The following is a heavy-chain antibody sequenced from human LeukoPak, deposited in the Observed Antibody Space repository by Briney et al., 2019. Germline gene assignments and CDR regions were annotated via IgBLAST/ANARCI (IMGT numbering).Heavy chain of an antibody. J-gene: IGHJ6*02. CDR1: GYTFTSYG. CDR3: AGGSSGGLYYGMDV. CDR2: ISAYNGNT. V-gene: IGHV1-18*01. D-gene: IGHD6-19*01. Sequence: ASVKVSCKASGYTFTSYGIRWVRQAPGQGLEWMGWISAYNGNTNYAQKLQGRVTMTTDTSTSTAYMELRSLRSDDTAVYYCAGGSSGGLYYGMDVWGQGTTVTVSS.